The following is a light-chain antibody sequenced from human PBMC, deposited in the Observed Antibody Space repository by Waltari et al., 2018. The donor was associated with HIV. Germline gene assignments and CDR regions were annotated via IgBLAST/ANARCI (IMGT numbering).Light chain of an antibody. V-gene: IGLV3-25*03. Sequence: SYELTQPPSVSVSPGQTATITCSGDALPQPFAYLYQKKPGQAPLLVIYKDSGRPPGIPDRFSGSNSGTTVTLIISGVQAEDEADYYCESADSTGNYWAFGGGTKLTVL. CDR1: ALPQPF. J-gene: IGLJ2*01. CDR2: KDS. CDR3: ESADSTGNYWA.